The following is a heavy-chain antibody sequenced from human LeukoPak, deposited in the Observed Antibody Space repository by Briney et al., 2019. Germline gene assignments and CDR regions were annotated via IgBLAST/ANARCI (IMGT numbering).Heavy chain of an antibody. CDR3: ARPLAVGDYHPPAFDY. V-gene: IGHV1-18*01. Sequence: ASVKVSCKASGYTFTSYGISWVRQAPGQGLEWMGWISAYNGNTNYAQKLQGRVTMTTDTSTSTAYMELRSLRSDDTAVYYCARPLAVGDYHPPAFDYWGQGTLVTVSS. J-gene: IGHJ4*02. CDR1: GYTFTSYG. CDR2: ISAYNGNT. D-gene: IGHD4-17*01.